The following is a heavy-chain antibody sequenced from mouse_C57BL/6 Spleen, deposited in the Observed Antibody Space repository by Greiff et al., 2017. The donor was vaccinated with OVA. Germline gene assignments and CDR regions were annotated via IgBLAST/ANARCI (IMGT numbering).Heavy chain of an antibody. D-gene: IGHD2-14*01. CDR3: ARRSMGTGYFDY. CDR1: GYTFTSYW. Sequence: QVQLQQPGAELVKPGASVKMSCKASGYTFTSYWITWVKQRPGQGLEWIGDIYPGSGSTNYNEKFKSKATLTVDTSSSTAYMQLSSLTSEDSAVYYCARRSMGTGYFDYWGQGTTLTVSS. CDR2: IYPGSGST. J-gene: IGHJ2*01. V-gene: IGHV1-55*01.